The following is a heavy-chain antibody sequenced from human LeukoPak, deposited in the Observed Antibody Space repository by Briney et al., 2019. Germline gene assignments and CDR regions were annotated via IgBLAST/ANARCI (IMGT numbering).Heavy chain of an antibody. V-gene: IGHV3-21*01. Sequence: GGSLRLSCAASGFTFSSYSMNWVRQAPGKGLEWVSSISSSSSYIYYVDSVKGRFTISRDNAKNSLYLQMNSLRAEDTAVYYCARDSMYYYDSSGYYYEQRGLIDYWGQGTLVTVSS. D-gene: IGHD3-22*01. CDR3: ARDSMYYYDSSGYYYEQRGLIDY. J-gene: IGHJ4*02. CDR2: ISSSSSYI. CDR1: GFTFSSYS.